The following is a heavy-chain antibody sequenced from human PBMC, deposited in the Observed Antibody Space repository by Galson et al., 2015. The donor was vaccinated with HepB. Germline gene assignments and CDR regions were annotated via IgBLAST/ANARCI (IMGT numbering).Heavy chain of an antibody. J-gene: IGHJ4*02. Sequence: SVKVSCKASGYTFTRFGISWVRQAPGQGLEWMGWINTFNGNSNYAQKFPGRVIMTTDTSTKTAYMELRRLRSDDRAVYYCARGGVGTNGGPCFDHWGQGTQVTVSS. CDR3: ARGGVGTNGGPCFDH. V-gene: IGHV1-18*01. CDR1: GYTFTRFG. CDR2: INTFNGNS. D-gene: IGHD1-1*01.